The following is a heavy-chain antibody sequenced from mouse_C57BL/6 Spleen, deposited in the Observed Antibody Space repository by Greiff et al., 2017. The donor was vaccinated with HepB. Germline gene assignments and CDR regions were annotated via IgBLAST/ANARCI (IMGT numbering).Heavy chain of an antibody. CDR3: ARRNWDGRYFDV. CDR2: ILPGSGST. D-gene: IGHD4-1*01. J-gene: IGHJ1*03. CDR1: GYTFTGYW. V-gene: IGHV1-9*01. Sequence: QVQLKESGAELMKPGASVKLSCKATGYTFTGYWIEWVKQRPGHGLEWIGEILPGSGSTNYNEKFKGKATFTADTPSNTAYMQLSSLTTEDSAIYYCARRNWDGRYFDVWGTGTTVTVSS.